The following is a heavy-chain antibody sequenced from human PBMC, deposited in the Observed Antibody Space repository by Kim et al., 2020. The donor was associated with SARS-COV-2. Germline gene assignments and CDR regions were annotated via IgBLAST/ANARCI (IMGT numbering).Heavy chain of an antibody. Sequence: SLKGRFTTSRDNSKNTLYLQMNSLRAEDTAVYYCARGPYYDFWSGYPIDYWGQGTLVTVSS. D-gene: IGHD3-3*01. CDR3: ARGPYYDFWSGYPIDY. V-gene: IGHV3-30*01. J-gene: IGHJ4*02.